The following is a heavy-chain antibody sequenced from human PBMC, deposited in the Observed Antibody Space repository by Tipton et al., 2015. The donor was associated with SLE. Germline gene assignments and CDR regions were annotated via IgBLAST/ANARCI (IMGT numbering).Heavy chain of an antibody. CDR2: IKQDGSEK. CDR1: GFTFSSYW. D-gene: IGHD6-19*01. CDR3: ATRQGSGWYQSFDY. J-gene: IGHJ4*02. V-gene: IGHV3-7*01. Sequence: SLRLSCAASGFTFSSYWMSWVRQAPGKGLEWVANIKQDGSEKYYVDSVKGRFTISRDNAKNSLYLQMDNLRPEDTAVYYCATRQGSGWYQSFDYWGQGSLVTVSS.